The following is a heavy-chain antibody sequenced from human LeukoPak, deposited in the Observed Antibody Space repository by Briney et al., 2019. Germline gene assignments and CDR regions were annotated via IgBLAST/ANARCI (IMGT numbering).Heavy chain of an antibody. V-gene: IGHV1-18*01. CDR3: ARRSNYYDSSGYYEGY. Sequence: ASVKVSCKASGYTFTSYGISWVRQAPGQGLEWMGWISAYNGNTNYAQKLQGRVTMTTDTSTSTAYMELRSLRSDDTAVYCCARRSNYYDSSGYYEGYWGQGTLVTVSS. J-gene: IGHJ4*02. CDR2: ISAYNGNT. CDR1: GYTFTSYG. D-gene: IGHD3-22*01.